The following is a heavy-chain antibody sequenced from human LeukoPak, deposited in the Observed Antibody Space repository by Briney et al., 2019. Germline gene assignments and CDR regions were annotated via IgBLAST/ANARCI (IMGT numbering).Heavy chain of an antibody. D-gene: IGHD6-13*01. J-gene: IGHJ4*02. CDR2: IKQDGSEK. CDR3: ARDWSGSYYLSPYYFDY. V-gene: IGHV3-7*01. CDR1: GFPFSGYW. Sequence: GGSRRLSCAASGFPFSGYWMSWVRQAPGKGLELVANIKQDGSEKYYVDSVKGRFTISRDNAKNSLYLQMNSLRAEDTAVYYCARDWSGSYYLSPYYFDYWGQGTLVTVSS.